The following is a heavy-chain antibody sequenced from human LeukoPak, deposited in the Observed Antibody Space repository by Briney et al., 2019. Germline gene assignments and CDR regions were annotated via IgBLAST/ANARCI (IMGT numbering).Heavy chain of an antibody. V-gene: IGHV1-2*02. CDR3: ARGSSTSSNWFDP. J-gene: IGHJ5*02. Sequence: ASVKVSCKASGYTFNGYYMHWVRQAPGQGLEWMGWTNPNSVDTTYAQNFQGRVTMTRDTSISTAYMELNRLRSDDTAVYYCARGSSTSSNWFDPWGQGTLVTVSS. D-gene: IGHD2-2*01. CDR1: GYTFNGYY. CDR2: TNPNSVDT.